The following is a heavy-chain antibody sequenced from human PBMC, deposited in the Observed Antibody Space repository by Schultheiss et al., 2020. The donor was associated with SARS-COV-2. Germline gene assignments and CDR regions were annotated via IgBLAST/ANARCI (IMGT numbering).Heavy chain of an antibody. J-gene: IGHJ6*02. CDR1: GFTFSSYA. Sequence: GGSLRLSCAASGFTFSSYAMSWVRQAPGKGLEWVANIKQDGSEKYYVDSVKGRFTISRDNAKNTLYLQMNSLRAEDTAVYYCARERDYYDSSGYPIHYGMDVWGQGTTVTVSS. CDR3: ARERDYYDSSGYPIHYGMDV. D-gene: IGHD3-22*01. V-gene: IGHV3-7*01. CDR2: IKQDGSEK.